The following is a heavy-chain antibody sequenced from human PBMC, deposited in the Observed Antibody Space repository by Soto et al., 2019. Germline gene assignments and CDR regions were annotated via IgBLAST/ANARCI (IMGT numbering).Heavy chain of an antibody. CDR3: TRRPHVGYCSGTGSCYWNV. Sequence: EVQLVESGGGLVQPGGSLKLSCAASGFTFSGSAMHWVRQASGKGLEWVGRIRSKANSYATAYAASVKGRFTISRDDSKNTAYLQMNSLKTEDTAVYYCTRRPHVGYCSGTGSCYWNVWGKGTTVTVSS. J-gene: IGHJ6*04. CDR2: IRSKANSYAT. CDR1: GFTFSGSA. D-gene: IGHD2-15*01. V-gene: IGHV3-73*01.